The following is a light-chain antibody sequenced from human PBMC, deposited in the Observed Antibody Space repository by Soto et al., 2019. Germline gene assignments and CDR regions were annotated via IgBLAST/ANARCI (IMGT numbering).Light chain of an antibody. CDR3: QQYDSSPT. CDR2: GVS. J-gene: IGKJ1*01. Sequence: EIVFTQSPGTLSLSPGERATLSCRASQSISSRYLAWYQQKPGQAPRLLIYGVSSRATGIPDRFSGSGSGTDFTLTISXLEPEDFAVYHCQQYDSSPTFGQGTKVGIK. CDR1: QSISSRY. V-gene: IGKV3-20*01.